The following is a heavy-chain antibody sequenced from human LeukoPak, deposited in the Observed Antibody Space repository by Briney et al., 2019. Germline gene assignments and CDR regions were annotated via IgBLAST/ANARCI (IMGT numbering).Heavy chain of an antibody. CDR2: IRSKANSYAT. D-gene: IGHD3-3*01. V-gene: IGHV3-73*01. CDR1: GFTFSGSA. J-gene: IGHJ4*02. CDR3: TIRGRDGVVY. Sequence: PGGSLKLSCAASGFTFSGSAMHWVRQASGKGLEWVGRIRSKANSYATAFAASVKGRFTISRDDSENTAHLQMDSLQTDDTAVYYCTIRGRDGVVYWGQGTLVTVFS.